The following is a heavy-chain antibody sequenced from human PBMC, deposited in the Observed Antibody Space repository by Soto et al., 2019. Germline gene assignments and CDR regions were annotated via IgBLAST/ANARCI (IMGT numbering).Heavy chain of an antibody. D-gene: IGHD1-20*01. CDR2: IGGGGGST. CDR1: GFTFNNYA. J-gene: IGHJ4*02. V-gene: IGHV3-23*01. Sequence: GGSLRLSCVASGFTFNNYAMSWVRQAPGKGLEWVSTIGGGGGSTYYADSVKGRFTISRDNSKDTLYVQMNSLRAEDTALYYCAKENSRITGTATDYWGQGTLVTVSS. CDR3: AKENSRITGTATDY.